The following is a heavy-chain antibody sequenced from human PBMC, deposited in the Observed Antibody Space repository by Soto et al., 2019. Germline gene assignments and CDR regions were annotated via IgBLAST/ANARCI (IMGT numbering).Heavy chain of an antibody. Sequence: GASVKVSCKASGGTFSSYAISWVRQAPGQGLEWMGGIIPIFGTANYAQKFQGRVTITADESTSTAYMGLSSLRSEDTAVYYCASHGYGDYYYYYGMDVWGQGTTVTVSS. CDR2: IIPIFGTA. J-gene: IGHJ6*02. D-gene: IGHD4-17*01. CDR1: GGTFSSYA. CDR3: ASHGYGDYYYYYGMDV. V-gene: IGHV1-69*13.